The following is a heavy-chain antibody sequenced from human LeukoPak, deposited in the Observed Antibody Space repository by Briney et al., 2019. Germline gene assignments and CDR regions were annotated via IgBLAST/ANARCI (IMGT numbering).Heavy chain of an antibody. J-gene: IGHJ4*02. CDR1: GFTFSDSY. CDR3: GRGHWGLDY. CDR2: ISNSGTSI. Sequence: PAGTLTLSGAASGFTFSDSYMTWIRQAPGKGLEWVSYISNSGTSIFYADSVKGRFTTSRDNAKSSLYLQMNSLSAEDTAVYYCGRGHWGLDYWGQGALVTVSS. V-gene: IGHV3-11*04. D-gene: IGHD7-27*01.